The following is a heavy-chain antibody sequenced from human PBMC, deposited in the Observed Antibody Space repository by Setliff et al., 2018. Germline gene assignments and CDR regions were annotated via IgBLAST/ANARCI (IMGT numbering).Heavy chain of an antibody. Sequence: ASVKVSCKASGYTLTNYYMHWVRQAPGQGLEWMGIINPSGGLTRYAQKFQGRVTMTRDTSTSTVYMEVSSLRSEDTAVYYYARDRYYNSWSGTSITAPHDAFDIWGQGTMVTVS. CDR2: INPSGGLT. V-gene: IGHV1-46*03. CDR3: ARDRYYNSWSGTSITAPHDAFDI. J-gene: IGHJ3*02. D-gene: IGHD3-3*01. CDR1: GYTLTNYY.